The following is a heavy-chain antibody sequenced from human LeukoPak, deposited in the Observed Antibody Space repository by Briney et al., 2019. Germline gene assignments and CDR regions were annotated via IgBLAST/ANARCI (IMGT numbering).Heavy chain of an antibody. D-gene: IGHD3-3*01. Sequence: PGRSLRLSCAPSGFTFSSYGMHWVRQAPGQGLEWVAVISDDGSNKYYADAVKGRFTISRDNSKNTLYLQMNSLRAEETAVYYCARLREIPVFGVVTKSTSYFDYWGQGTLVTVSS. J-gene: IGHJ4*02. CDR3: ARLREIPVFGVVTKSTSYFDY. V-gene: IGHV3-30*03. CDR2: ISDDGSNK. CDR1: GFTFSSYG.